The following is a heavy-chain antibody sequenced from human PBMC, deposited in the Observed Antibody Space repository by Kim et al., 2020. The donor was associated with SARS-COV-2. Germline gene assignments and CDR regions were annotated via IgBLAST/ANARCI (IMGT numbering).Heavy chain of an antibody. CDR2: GSTI. CDR3: ARGGYLGS. V-gene: IGHV3-48*03. J-gene: IGHJ4*02. Sequence: GSTIYYADSVKGRFTISRDNAKNSLYLQMNSLRAEDTAVYYCARGGYLGSWGQGTLVTVSS. D-gene: IGHD6-13*01.